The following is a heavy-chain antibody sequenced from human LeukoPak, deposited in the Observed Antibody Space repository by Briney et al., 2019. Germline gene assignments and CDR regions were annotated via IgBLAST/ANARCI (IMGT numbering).Heavy chain of an antibody. CDR3: AGSLAVAGTALSYYFDY. Sequence: ASVKVSCKASGYTFTAYYMHWVRQAPGQGLEWMAWINPNTGDTNSAQKFQGRVTVTRDTSTSTAYMELSRLRFDDTAVYYCAGSLAVAGTALSYYFDYWGQGTLVTVSS. V-gene: IGHV1-2*02. J-gene: IGHJ4*02. CDR1: GYTFTAYY. D-gene: IGHD6-19*01. CDR2: INPNTGDT.